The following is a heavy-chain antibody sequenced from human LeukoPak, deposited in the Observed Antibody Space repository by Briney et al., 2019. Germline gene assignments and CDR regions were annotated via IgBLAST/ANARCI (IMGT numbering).Heavy chain of an antibody. V-gene: IGHV3-21*01. CDR1: GFTFSSYS. Sequence: GGSLRLSCAASGFTFSSYSMNWVRQAPGKGLEWVSSISSSSSYIYYADSVKGRFTISRDNSKNTLYLQMNSLRAEDTAVYYCARGYNWNDPFDYWGQGTLVTVSS. CDR3: ARGYNWNDPFDY. CDR2: ISSSSSYI. D-gene: IGHD1-20*01. J-gene: IGHJ4*02.